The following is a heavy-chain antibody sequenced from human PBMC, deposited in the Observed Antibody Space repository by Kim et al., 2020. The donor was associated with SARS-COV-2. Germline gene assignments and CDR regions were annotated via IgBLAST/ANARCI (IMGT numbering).Heavy chain of an antibody. CDR2: ISSSSSYI. V-gene: IGHV3-21*01. CDR3: ARPLYSSSDYYYGMDV. J-gene: IGHJ6*02. CDR1: GFTFSSYS. D-gene: IGHD6-6*01. Sequence: GGSLRLSCAASGFTFSSYSMNWVRQAPGKGLEWVSSISSSSSYIYYADSVKGRFTISRDNAKNSLYLQMNSLRAEDTAVYYCARPLYSSSDYYYGMDVWGQGTTVTVSS.